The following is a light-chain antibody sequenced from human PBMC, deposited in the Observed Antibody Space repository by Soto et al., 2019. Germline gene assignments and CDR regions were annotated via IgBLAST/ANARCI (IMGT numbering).Light chain of an antibody. J-gene: IGLJ2*01. V-gene: IGLV2-14*01. Sequence: QSALTQPASVSGSPGQSITISCTGTSSDVGGYNYVSWYQQHPGKAPKLMIYDVSNRPSGVSNRFSGSKSGNTASLTIYGLQAEDEADYYCSSYTRRSTLVVFGGGTKLTVL. CDR1: SSDVGGYNY. CDR3: SSYTRRSTLVV. CDR2: DVS.